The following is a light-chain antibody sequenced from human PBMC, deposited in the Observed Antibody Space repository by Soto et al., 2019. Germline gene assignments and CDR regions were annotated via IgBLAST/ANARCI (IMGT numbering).Light chain of an antibody. V-gene: IGKV1-27*01. CDR1: QSFSTY. Sequence: DFQTIQSPYSLSASVGDRVTITCRASQSFSTYLAWYQQKPGKVPKLLISGISTLQSGVPSRFSGSGYGTEFTLTISNLQPEDVATYYCQKYNTAPLTFGGGTKVDIK. J-gene: IGKJ4*01. CDR2: GIS. CDR3: QKYNTAPLT.